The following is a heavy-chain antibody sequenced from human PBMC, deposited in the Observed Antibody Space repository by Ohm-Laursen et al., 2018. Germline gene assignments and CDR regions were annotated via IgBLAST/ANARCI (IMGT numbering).Heavy chain of an antibody. Sequence: SLRLSCAASGFTLSNYAISWVRQAPGKGLEWVSRIGVGGDGIVHADSVRGRFTISSDNSKNTVYLQMNSLRAEDTAVYYCARDPLNYYASGSYLWGQGTLVTVSS. CDR2: IGVGGDGI. J-gene: IGHJ4*02. V-gene: IGHV3-23*01. CDR3: ARDPLNYYASGSYL. CDR1: GFTLSNYA. D-gene: IGHD3-10*01.